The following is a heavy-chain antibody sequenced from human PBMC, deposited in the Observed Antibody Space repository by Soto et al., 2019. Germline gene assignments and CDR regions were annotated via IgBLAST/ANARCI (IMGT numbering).Heavy chain of an antibody. CDR2: ISTSGTTI. D-gene: IGHD6-19*01. J-gene: IGHJ4*02. CDR1: GYIFSDYY. Sequence: QGQLVESGGGLVQPGGSLRLSCAASGYIFSDYYMTWIRQAPGKGLEWVSYISTSGTTISYADSVKGRFTISRDDAKNSLYLEMNSVRAEDAAVYYCARAGGSGWSLDYWGQGTLVTVSS. CDR3: ARAGGSGWSLDY. V-gene: IGHV3-11*01.